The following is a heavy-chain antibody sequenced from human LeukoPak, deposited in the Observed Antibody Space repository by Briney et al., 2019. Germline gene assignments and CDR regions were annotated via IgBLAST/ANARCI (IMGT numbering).Heavy chain of an antibody. D-gene: IGHD2-21*02. CDR1: GFTFSSYA. Sequence: PGGSLRLSCSASGFTFSSYAMHGVRQAPGKGLEYVSAISSNGGSTYYADSVKGRFTISRDNSKNTLYLQMSSLRAEDTAVYYCVKDKAYCGGDCYGRWFDPWGQGTLVTVSS. V-gene: IGHV3-64D*06. J-gene: IGHJ5*02. CDR3: VKDKAYCGGDCYGRWFDP. CDR2: ISSNGGST.